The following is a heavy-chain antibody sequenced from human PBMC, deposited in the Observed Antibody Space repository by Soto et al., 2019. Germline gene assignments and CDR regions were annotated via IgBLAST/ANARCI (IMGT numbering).Heavy chain of an antibody. CDR2: INPNSGGT. CDR3: ARDGGSAIFGVVIGGMDV. D-gene: IGHD3-3*01. CDR1: GYTFTGYY. V-gene: IGHV1-2*04. J-gene: IGHJ6*02. Sequence: ASVKVSCKASGYTFTGYYMHWVRKAPGQGLEWMGWINPNSGGTNYAQKFQGWVTMTRDTSISTAYMELSRLRSDDTAVYYCARDGGSAIFGVVIGGMDVWGQGTTVTVSS.